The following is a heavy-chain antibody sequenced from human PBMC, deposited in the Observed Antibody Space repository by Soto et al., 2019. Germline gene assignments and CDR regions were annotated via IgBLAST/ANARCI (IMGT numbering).Heavy chain of an antibody. V-gene: IGHV3-23*01. J-gene: IGHJ4*02. D-gene: IGHD6-19*01. CDR3: AKGNWGHVAAFHFDW. Sequence: VGSLRLSCADSGFTFSTYALSWVRQAPGKGLEWVSSISGAGGSTFYADSVKGRFTISRDNSKNTLDLHMNNLRADDTAVYYCAKGNWGHVAAFHFDWCGQRTLVTVSS. CDR2: ISGAGGST. CDR1: GFTFSTYA.